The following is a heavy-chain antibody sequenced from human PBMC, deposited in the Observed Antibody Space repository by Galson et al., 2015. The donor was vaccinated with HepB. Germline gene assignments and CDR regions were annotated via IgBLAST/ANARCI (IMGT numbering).Heavy chain of an antibody. J-gene: IGHJ3*02. V-gene: IGHV3-21*01. CDR3: ARDDVRGYSYGYYAFDI. CDR1: GFTFSSYS. Sequence: SLRLSCAASGFTFSSYSMDWVRQAPGKGLEWVSSISSSSSYIYYADSVKGRFTISRDNAKNSLYLQMNSLRAEDTAVYYCARDDVRGYSYGYYAFDIWGQGTMVTVSS. D-gene: IGHD5-18*01. CDR2: ISSSSSYI.